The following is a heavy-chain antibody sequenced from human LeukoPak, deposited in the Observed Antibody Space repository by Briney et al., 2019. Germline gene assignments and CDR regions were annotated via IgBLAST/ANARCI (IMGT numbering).Heavy chain of an antibody. J-gene: IGHJ4*02. CDR2: ISSSSSYI. CDR3: ARGALRSSSTRCGY. CDR1: GFTFSSYS. D-gene: IGHD2-2*01. Sequence: PGGTLRLSCAASGFTFSSYSMNWVRQAPGKGLEWVSSISSSSSYIYYADSVKGRFTISRDNAKNSLYLQMNSLRAEDTAVYYCARGALRSSSTRCGYWGQGTLVTVSS. V-gene: IGHV3-21*01.